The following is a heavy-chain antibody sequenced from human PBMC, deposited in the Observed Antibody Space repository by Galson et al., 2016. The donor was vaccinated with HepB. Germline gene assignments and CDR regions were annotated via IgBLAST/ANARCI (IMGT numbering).Heavy chain of an antibody. J-gene: IGHJ4*02. CDR2: ISHSGGSS. CDR1: GFTFRNYA. Sequence: SLRLSCAASGFTFRNYAMSWVRQAPGRGLEWVSAISHSGGSSYSADSVKGRFTISRYNAKNTLYLQMNNLRAEDTAVYYCAKGDYGDYPHYFDYWGQGTLVTVSS. CDR3: AKGDYGDYPHYFDY. D-gene: IGHD4-17*01. V-gene: IGHV3-23*01.